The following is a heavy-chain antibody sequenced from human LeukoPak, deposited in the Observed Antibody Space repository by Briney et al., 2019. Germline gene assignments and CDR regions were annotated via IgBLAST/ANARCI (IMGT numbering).Heavy chain of an antibody. CDR2: TYYRSKWHY. Sequence: SQTLSLTCVISGDSVSSNSAAWNWIRQSPSRGLEWLGRTYYRSKWHYDYAVSVKSRITINPDTSKNQFSLHLDSVTPEDTAVYYCAGYIYGVRPSWGQGTLVSVSS. CDR3: AGYIYGVRPS. J-gene: IGHJ5*02. D-gene: IGHD5-18*01. V-gene: IGHV6-1*01. CDR1: GDSVSSNSAA.